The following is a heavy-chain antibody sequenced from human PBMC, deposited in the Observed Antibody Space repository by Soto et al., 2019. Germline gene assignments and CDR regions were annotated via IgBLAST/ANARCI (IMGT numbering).Heavy chain of an antibody. J-gene: IGHJ4*02. Sequence: GSLRLSCAASGFTFSSYGMHWVRQAPGKGLEWVAVISYDGSNKYYADSVKGRFTISRDNSKNTLYLQMNSLRAEDTAVYYCAKGGTQWELLQGPFDYWGQGTLVTVSS. V-gene: IGHV3-30*18. CDR3: AKGGTQWELLQGPFDY. CDR2: ISYDGSNK. D-gene: IGHD1-26*01. CDR1: GFTFSSYG.